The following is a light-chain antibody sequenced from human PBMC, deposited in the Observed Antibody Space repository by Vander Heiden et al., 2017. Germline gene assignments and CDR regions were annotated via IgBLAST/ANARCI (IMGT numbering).Light chain of an antibody. J-gene: IGKJ3*01. V-gene: IGKV3-20*01. CDR3: QPYCSEPDRFS. CDR2: GAS. CDR1: QSVSSSY. Sequence: EIVLTQSPGTLSLSPGERATLSCRASQSVSSSYLAWYQQKPGQAPRLLIYGASSRATGIPDRFSGSGSGTDFTLTISRLEPEDFAVYYCQPYCSEPDRFSFGHGTKVDIK.